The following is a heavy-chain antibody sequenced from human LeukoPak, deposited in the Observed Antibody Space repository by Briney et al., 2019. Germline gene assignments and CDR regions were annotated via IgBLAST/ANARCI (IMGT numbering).Heavy chain of an antibody. D-gene: IGHD5-18*01. CDR3: AEGPYSYGTHHYMDV. J-gene: IGHJ6*03. CDR1: GFTFDDYA. CDR2: ISWNSGSI. V-gene: IGHV3-9*01. Sequence: GGSLRLSCAASGFTFDDYAMHWVRQAPGKGLEWVSGISWNSGSIGYADSVKGRFTISRDNSKNTLYLQMNSLRAEDTAVYYCAEGPYSYGTHHYMDVWGKGTTVTISS.